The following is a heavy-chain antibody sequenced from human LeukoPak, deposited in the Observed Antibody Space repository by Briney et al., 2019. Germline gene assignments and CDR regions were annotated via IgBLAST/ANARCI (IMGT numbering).Heavy chain of an antibody. D-gene: IGHD6-19*01. V-gene: IGHV1-69*06. CDR1: GGTFSYSA. Sequence: ASVKVSCKASGGTFSYSAISWVRQAPGQGLEWMGGIIPISGTPNYAQKFQGRVTITADKSTSTAYMELSSLRSEDTAVYYCARNLGSITVTGPPYYWGQGTLVTVSS. CDR2: IIPISGTP. J-gene: IGHJ4*02. CDR3: ARNLGSITVTGPPYY.